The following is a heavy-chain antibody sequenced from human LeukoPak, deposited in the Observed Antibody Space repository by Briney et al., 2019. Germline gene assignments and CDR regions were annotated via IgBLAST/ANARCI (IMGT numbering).Heavy chain of an antibody. CDR3: ARDLGSGFANWFDP. Sequence: SETLSLTCTVSGGSISSGDYYWSWIRQPPGKGLEWIGYIYYSGSTYYNPSLKRRVTISVDTSKNQFSLKLSSVTAADTAVYYCARDLGSGFANWFDPWGQGTLVTVSS. CDR2: IYYSGST. V-gene: IGHV4-30-4*08. CDR1: GGSISSGDYY. D-gene: IGHD3-3*01. J-gene: IGHJ5*02.